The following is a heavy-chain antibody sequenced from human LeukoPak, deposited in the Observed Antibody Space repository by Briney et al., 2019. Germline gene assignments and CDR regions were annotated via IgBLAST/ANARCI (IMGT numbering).Heavy chain of an antibody. J-gene: IGHJ4*02. Sequence: GGSLRLSCAASGFTFSGYPIHWVRQAPGKGLEWVAVISYDGSNKYYADSVKGRFTISRDNAKNSLYLQMNSLRAEDTAVYYCARQIKGISIAARPLDYWGQGTLVTVSS. CDR2: ISYDGSNK. V-gene: IGHV3-30-3*01. CDR1: GFTFSGYP. CDR3: ARQIKGISIAARPLDY. D-gene: IGHD6-6*01.